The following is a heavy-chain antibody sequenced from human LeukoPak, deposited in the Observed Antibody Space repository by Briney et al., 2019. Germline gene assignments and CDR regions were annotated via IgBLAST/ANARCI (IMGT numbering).Heavy chain of an antibody. J-gene: IGHJ4*02. CDR3: AKNPKETSGYYSYFDY. V-gene: IGHV3-23*01. CDR1: GFTFSSYA. D-gene: IGHD3-22*01. CDR2: ISGSGGST. Sequence: GGSLRLSCAASGFTFSSYAMSWVRQAPGKGLEWVSAISGSGGSTYYADSVKGRFTISSDNSKNTLYLQMNSLRAEDTAVYYCAKNPKETSGYYSYFDYWGQGTLVTVSS.